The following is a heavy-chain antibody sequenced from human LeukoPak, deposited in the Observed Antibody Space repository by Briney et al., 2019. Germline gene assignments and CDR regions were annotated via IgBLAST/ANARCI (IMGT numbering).Heavy chain of an antibody. CDR3: ARDKGSSWSDAFDI. V-gene: IGHV3-53*01. J-gene: IGHJ3*02. CDR2: ISIPGSI. Sequence: GGSLRLSCAASGFTVSSNYMTWVRQAPGKGLEWVSVISIPGSITYADSVKGRFTTSRDNSKNTLYLQMNSLRADDTAVSYCARDKGSSWSDAFDIWGQGTMVTVSS. D-gene: IGHD6-13*01. CDR1: GFTVSSNY.